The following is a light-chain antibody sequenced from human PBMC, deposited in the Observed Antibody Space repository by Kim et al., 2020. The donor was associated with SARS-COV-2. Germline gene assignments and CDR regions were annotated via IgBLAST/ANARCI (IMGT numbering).Light chain of an antibody. J-gene: IGKJ1*01. V-gene: IGKV1-5*03. CDR2: KAS. CDR1: QSISSW. CDR3: QQYNNYPWT. Sequence: DIQMTQSPSTLSASVGDRVTITCRASQSISSWLAWYQQKPGKAPNLLIYKASTLENAVPSRFSGSGSGTEFTLTISSLQPDDFATYYFQQYNNYPWTFGQGTKVDIK.